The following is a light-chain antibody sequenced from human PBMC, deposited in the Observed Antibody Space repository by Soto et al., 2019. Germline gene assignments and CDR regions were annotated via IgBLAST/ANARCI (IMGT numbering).Light chain of an antibody. V-gene: IGKV1-16*02. CDR2: GAS. J-gene: IGKJ1*01. CDR3: QQYHNYPPS. CDR1: QDISIH. Sequence: DIQRTQSPSSVSAYVGDRVTIACRASQDISIHLAWFQQKPGKAPKSLIFGASNLQSGVPSKFSGSGSGTDFTLTIDSLQPEYFATYYCQQYHNYPPSFGQGTKVEIK.